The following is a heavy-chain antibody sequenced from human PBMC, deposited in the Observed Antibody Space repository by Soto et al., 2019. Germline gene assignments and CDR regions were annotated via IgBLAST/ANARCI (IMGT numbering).Heavy chain of an antibody. CDR2: IYYSGST. CDR1: GGSVGSAGYC. J-gene: IGHJ4*02. Sequence: TLPITLTVSGGSVGSAGYCWSWIRQHPGGGREWIGYIYYSGSTDYNPSLKSRVTIPVDMSKNQFSLKLRSVTAADTAVYYCARDMYGYCSGDSCYSGIDDWGQGTLVSVSS. D-gene: IGHD2-15*01. V-gene: IGHV4-31*02. CDR3: ARDMYGYCSGDSCYSGIDD.